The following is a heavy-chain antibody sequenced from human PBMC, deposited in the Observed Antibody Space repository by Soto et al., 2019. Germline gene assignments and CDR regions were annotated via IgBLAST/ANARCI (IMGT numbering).Heavy chain of an antibody. V-gene: IGHV1-3*01. CDR2: INAGNGNT. Sequence: ASVKVSCKASGYTFTSYAMHWVRQAPGQRLEWMGWINAGNGNTKYSQKFQGRVTITRDTSASTAYMELSSLRSEDTAVYYCARNLSANDYGVDFDYWGQGTLVSVSS. D-gene: IGHD4-17*01. CDR1: GYTFTSYA. J-gene: IGHJ4*02. CDR3: ARNLSANDYGVDFDY.